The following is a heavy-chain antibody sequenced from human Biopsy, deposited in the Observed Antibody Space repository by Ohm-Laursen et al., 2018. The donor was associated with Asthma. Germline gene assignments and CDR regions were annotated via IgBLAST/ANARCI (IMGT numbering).Heavy chain of an antibody. CDR2: VFWSGST. D-gene: IGHD2-21*02. CDR3: ARVASYGDIYFAIDV. Sequence: TLSLTCRVSGGYTGSSDHHWAWIRQAPGKGLEWIGFVFWSGSTHYSRSLERRVSISIDTARNEFSMRLRSLTAADTAVYFCARVASYGDIYFAIDVWGPGTSVSVS. V-gene: IGHV4-30-4*01. J-gene: IGHJ6*02. CDR1: GGYTGSSDHH.